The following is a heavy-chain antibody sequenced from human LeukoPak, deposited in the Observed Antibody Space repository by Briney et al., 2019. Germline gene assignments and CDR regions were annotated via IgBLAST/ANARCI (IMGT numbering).Heavy chain of an antibody. V-gene: IGHV1-8*01. J-gene: IGHJ4*02. CDR2: MNPNSGNT. D-gene: IGHD2-2*01. CDR3: ARGMTGYCSSTSCGY. CDR1: GYTFTSYD. Sequence: ASVTVSFKASGYTFTSYDINWVRQATGQGLEWMGWMNPNSGNTGYAQKFQGRVTMTRNTSISTAYMELSSLRSEDTAVYYCARGMTGYCSSTSCGYWGQGTLVTVSS.